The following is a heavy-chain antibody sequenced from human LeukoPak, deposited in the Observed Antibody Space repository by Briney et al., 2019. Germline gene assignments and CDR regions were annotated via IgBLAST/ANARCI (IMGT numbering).Heavy chain of an antibody. D-gene: IGHD4-17*01. J-gene: IGHJ4*02. CDR1: GFTVSNNH. V-gene: IGHV3-53*01. CDR2: IVNGATT. CDR3: AKGHGDS. Sequence: GGSLRLSCAVSGFTVSNNHVAWVRQAPGEGLECVSVIVNGATTYYRDSVKGRFTISRDNSENTVYLQMNSLRVEDTAVYYCAKGHGDSWGQGTLVTVSS.